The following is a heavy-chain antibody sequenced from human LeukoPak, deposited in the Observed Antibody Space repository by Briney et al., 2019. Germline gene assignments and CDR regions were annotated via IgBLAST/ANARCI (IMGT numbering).Heavy chain of an antibody. Sequence: GASVKVSCKASGGTFSSYAISWVRQAPGQGLEWMGGIIPIFGTANYAQKFQGRVTITADKSTSTAYMELSSLRSEDTAVYYCARVAAAGSGRDWFDPWGQGTLVTVSS. CDR3: ARVAAAGSGRDWFDP. J-gene: IGHJ5*02. CDR2: IIPIFGTA. CDR1: GGTFSSYA. D-gene: IGHD6-13*01. V-gene: IGHV1-69*06.